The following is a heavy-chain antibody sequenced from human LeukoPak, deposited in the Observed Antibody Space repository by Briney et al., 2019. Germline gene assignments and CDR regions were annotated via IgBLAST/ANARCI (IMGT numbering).Heavy chain of an antibody. D-gene: IGHD5-24*01. Sequence: GASVKVSCKASGYTFTSYGISWVRQAPGQGLEWMGWISAYNGNTNYAQKLQGRVTMTTDTSTSTAYMELRSLRSDDTAVYYCARGCRDGYNYEGYYYYYGMDVWGQGTTVTVSS. CDR3: ARGCRDGYNYEGYYYYYGMDV. J-gene: IGHJ6*02. CDR1: GYTFTSYG. CDR2: ISAYNGNT. V-gene: IGHV1-18*01.